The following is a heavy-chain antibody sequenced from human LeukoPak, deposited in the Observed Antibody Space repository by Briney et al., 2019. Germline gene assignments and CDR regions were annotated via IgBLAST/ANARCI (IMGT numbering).Heavy chain of an antibody. CDR3: ARGRAGIAAAGFDY. Sequence: GGSLRLSCAASGFTFSSYWMSWVRQAPGKGLGWVANIKQDGSEKYYVDSVKGRSTISRDNSKNTLYLQMNSLGLDDTAVYFCARGRAGIAAAGFDYWGQGTLVTVSS. V-gene: IGHV3-7*01. CDR1: GFTFSSYW. J-gene: IGHJ4*02. CDR2: IKQDGSEK. D-gene: IGHD6-13*01.